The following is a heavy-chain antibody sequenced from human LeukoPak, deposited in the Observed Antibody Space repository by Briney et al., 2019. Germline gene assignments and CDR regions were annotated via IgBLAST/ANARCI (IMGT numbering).Heavy chain of an antibody. CDR1: GGSISSYY. CDR3: ARAAPLDYGDYGFDY. D-gene: IGHD4-17*01. J-gene: IGHJ4*02. Sequence: PSETLSLTCTVSGGSISSYYWSWIRQPPGKGLEWIGYIYYSGSTNYNPSLKSRVTISVDTSKNQFSLKLSSVTAADTAVYYCARAAPLDYGDYGFDYWGQGTLVTVSS. CDR2: IYYSGST. V-gene: IGHV4-59*08.